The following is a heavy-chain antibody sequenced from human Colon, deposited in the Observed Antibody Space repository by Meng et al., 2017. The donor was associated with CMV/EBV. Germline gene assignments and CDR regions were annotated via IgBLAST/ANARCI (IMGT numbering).Heavy chain of an antibody. J-gene: IGHJ4*02. CDR2: ISSSSSTI. CDR3: ARGVRIAARSGGDY. CDR1: GFTFSSYS. Sequence: GESLRLSCAASGFTFSSYSMNWVRQAPGKGLEWVSYISSSSSTIYYADSVKGRFTISRDNAKNSLYLQMNSLRAEDTAVYYCARGVRIAARSGGDYWGQGTLVTVSS. D-gene: IGHD6-6*01. V-gene: IGHV3-48*04.